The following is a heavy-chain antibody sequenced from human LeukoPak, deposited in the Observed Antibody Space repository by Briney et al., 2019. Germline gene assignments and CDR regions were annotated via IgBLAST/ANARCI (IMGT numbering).Heavy chain of an antibody. CDR2: IYHSGST. J-gene: IGHJ4*02. V-gene: IGHV4-34*01. CDR3: ARGRLMVVDATPNYFDY. CDR1: GGSFSGYY. Sequence: KPSETLSPTCAVFGGSFSGYYWSWIRQPPGKGLEWIGEIYHSGSTNYNPSLKSRVTISVDTSKNQFSLKLSSVTAADTAVYYCARGRLMVVDATPNYFDYWGQGTLVTVSS. D-gene: IGHD2-15*01.